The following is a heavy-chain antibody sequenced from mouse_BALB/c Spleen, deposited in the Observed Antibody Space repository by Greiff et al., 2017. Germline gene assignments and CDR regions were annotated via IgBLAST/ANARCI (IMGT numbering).Heavy chain of an antibody. J-gene: IGHJ4*01. CDR2: INPSTGDT. V-gene: IGHV1-7*01. D-gene: IGHD3-2*01. CDR3: ARRTARALYAMDY. CDR1: GYTFTSYW. Sequence: QVQLKESGAELAKPGASVKMSCKASGYTFTSYWMHWVKQRPGQGLEWIGYINPSTGDTEYNQKFKDKATLTADKSSSTAYMQLSSLTSEDSAVYYCARRTARALYAMDYWGQGTSVTVSS.